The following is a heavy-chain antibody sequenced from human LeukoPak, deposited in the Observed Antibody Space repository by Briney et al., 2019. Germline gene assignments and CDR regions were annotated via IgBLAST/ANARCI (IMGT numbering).Heavy chain of an antibody. J-gene: IGHJ2*01. Sequence: SGGSLKLSCAASGFTFSSYDMHWVRQATGKGLEWVSAIGTAGDPYYPGSVKGRFTISRENAKNSLYLQMNSLRAGDTAVYYCARAGGWGLHYWYFDLWGRGTLVTVSS. CDR2: IGTAGDP. D-gene: IGHD1-26*01. CDR3: ARAGGWGLHYWYFDL. V-gene: IGHV3-13*05. CDR1: GFTFSSYD.